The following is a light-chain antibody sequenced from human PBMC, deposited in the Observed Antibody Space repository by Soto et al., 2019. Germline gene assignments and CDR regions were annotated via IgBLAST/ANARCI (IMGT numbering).Light chain of an antibody. CDR3: QQYDTYST. CDR2: DAS. V-gene: IGKV1-5*01. Sequence: DIQMTQSPSTLSASVGDRVTITCRASQSISNRLAWYHQKPGKTPNLLIYDASNLGSGVPSRFSGSGSGTEFTLTISSPQPDDFATYYCQQYDTYSTFGQGTKVEIK. CDR1: QSISNR. J-gene: IGKJ1*01.